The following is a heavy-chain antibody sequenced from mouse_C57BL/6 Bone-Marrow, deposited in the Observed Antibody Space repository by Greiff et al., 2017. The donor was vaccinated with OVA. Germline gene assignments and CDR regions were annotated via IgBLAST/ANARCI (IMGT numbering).Heavy chain of an antibody. Sequence: VQLQQSVAELVRPGASVKLSCTASGFNIKNTFMHWVKQRPEQGLEWIGRIDPANGNTKYAPKFQGKATITADTSSNTAYLQLSSLTSEDTAIYYCASSDLPHYYAMDYWGQGTSVTVSS. V-gene: IGHV14-3*01. CDR2: IDPANGNT. CDR1: GFNIKNTF. J-gene: IGHJ4*01. CDR3: ASSDLPHYYAMDY. D-gene: IGHD3-2*02.